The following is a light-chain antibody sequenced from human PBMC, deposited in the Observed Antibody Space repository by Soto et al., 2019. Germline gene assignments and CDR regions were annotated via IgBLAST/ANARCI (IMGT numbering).Light chain of an antibody. CDR3: QEYSSYSPIT. CDR2: KAS. CDR1: QSISSW. Sequence: IQMTQSPSTLSASVGDRVTITCRASQSISSWLAWYQQKPGKAPKLLIYKASSLESGVPSRFSGSGSGTEFTLTISSLQPDDFATYYCQEYSSYSPITFGQGTRLEIK. V-gene: IGKV1-5*03. J-gene: IGKJ5*01.